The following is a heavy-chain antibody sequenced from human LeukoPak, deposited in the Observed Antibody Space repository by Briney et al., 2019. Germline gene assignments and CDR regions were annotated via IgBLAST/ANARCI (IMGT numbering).Heavy chain of an antibody. CDR3: ARRLGNDYGDHDDAFDI. CDR1: GYSISSGYY. V-gene: IGHV4-38-2*02. CDR2: IYHSGST. Sequence: RSSETLSLTCTVSGYSISSGYYWGWIRQPPGKGLEWIGSIYHSGSTYYNPSLKSRVTISVDTSKNQFSLKLTSVTAADTAVYYCARRLGNDYGDHDDAFDIWGQGTMVTVSS. J-gene: IGHJ3*02. D-gene: IGHD4-17*01.